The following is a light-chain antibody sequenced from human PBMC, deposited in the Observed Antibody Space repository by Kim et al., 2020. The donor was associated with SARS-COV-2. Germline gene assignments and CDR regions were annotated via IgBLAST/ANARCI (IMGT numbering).Light chain of an antibody. CDR1: SSDVGGYNS. V-gene: IGLV2-14*03. CDR2: DVS. Sequence: GHSITISCTETSSDVGGYNSVSWYQQYPGKAPTLMIYDVSNRPSGVSNRFSGSKSGNTASLTISGLQAEDEADYYCSSYTSSSTGVFGGGTKLTVL. J-gene: IGLJ3*02. CDR3: SSYTSSSTGV.